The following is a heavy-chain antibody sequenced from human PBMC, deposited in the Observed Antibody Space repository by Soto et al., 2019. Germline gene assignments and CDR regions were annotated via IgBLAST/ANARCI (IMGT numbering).Heavy chain of an antibody. Sequence: VGSLRLSCGASGFTFSGYYMHWVRQAPGKGPMWVSSIKGDGSTTSYADSVKGRFTISRDNAKNTLYLQMNSLRAEDTAVYYCARDWVSGLFDPWGQGTLVTVSS. CDR1: GFTFSGYY. V-gene: IGHV3-74*01. J-gene: IGHJ5*02. CDR2: IKGDGSTT. CDR3: ARDWVSGLFDP. D-gene: IGHD6-19*01.